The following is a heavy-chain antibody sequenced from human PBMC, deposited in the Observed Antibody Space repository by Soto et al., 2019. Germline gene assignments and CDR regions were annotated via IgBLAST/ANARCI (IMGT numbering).Heavy chain of an antibody. Sequence: EVQLLDSGGGLVQPGESLRLSCAASGFTFSSYAMSWVRQAPGKGLEWVSTIGGRGGTYYTDSVKGRFTISRDNSKNALYLQMSILRGEDTAIYYCARVPLVRGIVIQHFDSWGQGTLVTVSS. D-gene: IGHD3-10*01. CDR1: GFTFSSYA. CDR2: IGGRGGT. V-gene: IGHV3-23*01. J-gene: IGHJ4*02. CDR3: ARVPLVRGIVIQHFDS.